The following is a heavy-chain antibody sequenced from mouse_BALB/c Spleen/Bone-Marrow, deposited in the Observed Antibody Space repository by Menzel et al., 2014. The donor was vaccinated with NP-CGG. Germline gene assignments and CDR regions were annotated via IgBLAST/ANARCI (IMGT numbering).Heavy chain of an antibody. CDR2: IYPGDGST. J-gene: IGHJ4*01. Sequence: VQLQQSGPELAKPGASVKMSCKASGYTFTSYYIHWVKQRPGQGLEWIGWIYPGDGSTKYNEKFKGKTTLTADKSSSTAYMLLSSLTSEDSAIYFCARKENWAYAMDYWGQGTSVTVSS. V-gene: IGHV1S56*01. CDR1: GYTFTSYY. D-gene: IGHD4-1*01. CDR3: ARKENWAYAMDY.